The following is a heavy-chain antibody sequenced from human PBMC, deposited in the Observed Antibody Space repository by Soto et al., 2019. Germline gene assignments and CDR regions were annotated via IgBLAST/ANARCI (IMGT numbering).Heavy chain of an antibody. CDR2: IIPLFGTA. D-gene: IGHD6-19*01. V-gene: IGHV1-69*01. CDR1: GGTFGTYA. Sequence: QVQLVQSGAEVKQPGSSVKVSCKTSGGTFGTYAIYWVRQAPGQGLEWMGAIIPLFGTADYAQKFQGRVTITADESTSTACMELSSLRSEDTAVYYCARPKGSYSSGYYYFDYWGQGTLVTVSS. J-gene: IGHJ4*02. CDR3: ARPKGSYSSGYYYFDY.